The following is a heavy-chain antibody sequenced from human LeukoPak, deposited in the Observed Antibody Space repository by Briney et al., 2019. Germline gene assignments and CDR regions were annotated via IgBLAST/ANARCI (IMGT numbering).Heavy chain of an antibody. Sequence: GGSLRLSCAASGFTFSSYSMNWVRQAPGKGPEWVSSISSSSYIYYADSVKGRFTISRDNAKNSLYLQMNSLRAEDTAVYYCARDSPSSTSWGYWGQGTLVTVSS. V-gene: IGHV3-21*01. CDR1: GFTFSSYS. D-gene: IGHD2-2*01. J-gene: IGHJ4*02. CDR2: ISSSSYI. CDR3: ARDSPSSTSWGY.